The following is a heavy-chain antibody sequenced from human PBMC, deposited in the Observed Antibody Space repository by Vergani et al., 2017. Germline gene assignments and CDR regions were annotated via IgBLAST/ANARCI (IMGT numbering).Heavy chain of an antibody. Sequence: QVQLVESGGGVVQPGRSLRLSCAASGFTFSSYGMHWVRQAPGKGLEWVAVISYDGSNKYYADSVKGRFTISRDNSKNTLYLQMNSLRAEDTAVYYCARGVRGSRSSFQHWGQGTLVTVSS. CDR1: GFTFSSYG. D-gene: IGHD3-10*01. CDR2: ISYDGSNK. J-gene: IGHJ1*01. V-gene: IGHV3-30*03. CDR3: ARGVRGSRSSFQH.